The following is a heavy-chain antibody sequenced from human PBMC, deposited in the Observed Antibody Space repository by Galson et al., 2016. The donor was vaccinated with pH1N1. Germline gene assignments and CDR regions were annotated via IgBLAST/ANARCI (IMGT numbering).Heavy chain of an antibody. Sequence: ALVKPTQTLTLTCTFSGFSLSPSGVGVGWIRQPPGKALDWLALIYWDDDKRYSPSLKSRLTITKDNSKNQVVLTMTHMTPVDTATYYCSHSSSWSPPCNYSFDPWGQGTLVTVSS. J-gene: IGHJ5*02. CDR1: GFSLSPSGVG. D-gene: IGHD6-13*01. V-gene: IGHV2-5*02. CDR3: SHSSSWSPPCNYSFDP. CDR2: IYWDDDK.